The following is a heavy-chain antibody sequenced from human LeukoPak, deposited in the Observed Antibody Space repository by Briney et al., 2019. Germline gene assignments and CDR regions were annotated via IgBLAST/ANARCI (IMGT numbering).Heavy chain of an antibody. J-gene: IGHJ4*02. CDR2: IYSGGGT. CDR3: MSSGWGIIDY. CDR1: GFTVSTNY. V-gene: IGHV3-66*01. D-gene: IGHD3-16*01. Sequence: GGSLRLSCVASGFTVSTNYMSWVRQAPGKGLEWVSLIYSGGGTYYADSVKGRFTISRDNAKNSLYLQMNSLRAEDTAVYYCMSSGWGIIDYWGQGTLVTVSS.